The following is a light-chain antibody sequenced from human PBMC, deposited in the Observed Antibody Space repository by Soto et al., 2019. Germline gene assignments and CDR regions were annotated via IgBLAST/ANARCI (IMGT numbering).Light chain of an antibody. CDR1: QGISNW. J-gene: IGKJ3*01. CDR2: KAS. Sequence: DIQMTQSPSSVSASVGDTVTITCRASQGISNWLAWYQQKPGKAPKLLIYKASTLKSGVPSRFSGSGSGTEFTLTISSLQPDDIATYYCQKLNNYPLTFGPGTKVDIK. V-gene: IGKV1-12*01. CDR3: QKLNNYPLT.